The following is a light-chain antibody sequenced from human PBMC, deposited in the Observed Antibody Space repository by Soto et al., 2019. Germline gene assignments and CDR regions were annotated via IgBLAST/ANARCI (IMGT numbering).Light chain of an antibody. CDR3: QQYNRLYT. Sequence: DIQMTQSPSTLSSSAGDRVTITCRASQSISSWLAWYQQKPGKAPKLLIYKASSLESGVPSRFSGSGSGTEFTLTISSLQPDDFATYYCQQYNRLYTFGQGTKLESK. V-gene: IGKV1-5*03. J-gene: IGKJ2*01. CDR2: KAS. CDR1: QSISSW.